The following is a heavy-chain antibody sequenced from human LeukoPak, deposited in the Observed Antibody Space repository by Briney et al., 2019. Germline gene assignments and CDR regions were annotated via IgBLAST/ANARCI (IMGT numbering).Heavy chain of an antibody. Sequence: GESLKISCKGSGYSFTSYWIGWVRQMPGKGLEWMGIIYPGDSDTRYSPSFQGQVTISADKSISTAYLQWSSLRASDTAMYYCAGPAFLEWLAPPYYYYGMDVWGQGTTVTVSS. CDR2: IYPGDSDT. D-gene: IGHD3-3*02. V-gene: IGHV5-51*01. CDR1: GYSFTSYW. J-gene: IGHJ6*02. CDR3: AGPAFLEWLAPPYYYYGMDV.